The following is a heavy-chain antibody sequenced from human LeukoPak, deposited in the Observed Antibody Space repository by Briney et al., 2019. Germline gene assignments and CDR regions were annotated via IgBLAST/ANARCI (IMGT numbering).Heavy chain of an antibody. J-gene: IGHJ3*02. V-gene: IGHV3-13*01. CDR3: AKDPHVGDPDAFDI. Sequence: PGGSLRLSCAASGFTFSSYDMHWVRQATGKGLEWVSAIGTAGDTYYPGSVKGRFTISRDNSKNTLYLQMNTLRAEDTAVYYCAKDPHVGDPDAFDIWGQGTLVTVSS. D-gene: IGHD2-21*02. CDR1: GFTFSSYD. CDR2: IGTAGDT.